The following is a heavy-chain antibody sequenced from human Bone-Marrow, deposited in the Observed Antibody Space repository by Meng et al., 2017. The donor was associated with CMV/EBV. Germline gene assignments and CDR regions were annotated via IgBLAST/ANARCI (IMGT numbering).Heavy chain of an antibody. Sequence: SETLSLTCTVSGYSISSGYYWGWIRQPPGKGLEWIGSIYHSGSTYYNPSLKSRVTISVDTSKNQFSLKLSSVTAADTAVYYCARAYLVVGGAFDIWGQGTMVTVSS. J-gene: IGHJ3*02. D-gene: IGHD2-15*01. V-gene: IGHV4-38-2*02. CDR2: IYHSGST. CDR3: ARAYLVVGGAFDI. CDR1: GYSISSGYY.